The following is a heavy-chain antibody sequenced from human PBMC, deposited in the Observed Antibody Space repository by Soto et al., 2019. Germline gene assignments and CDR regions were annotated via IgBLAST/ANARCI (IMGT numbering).Heavy chain of an antibody. V-gene: IGHV4-59*01. CDR3: ARCRTNYFDE. J-gene: IGHJ4*02. CDR1: GDSMSPFY. CDR2: IDHIGTT. Sequence: SETLTLTCTVSGDSMSPFYWSWIREPPGKGLEWIGYIDHIGTTTYNPSLKSRVTISLDSSKNQFSLKLSSVTAADPAGYDGARCRTNYFDERCQVTRLSVS.